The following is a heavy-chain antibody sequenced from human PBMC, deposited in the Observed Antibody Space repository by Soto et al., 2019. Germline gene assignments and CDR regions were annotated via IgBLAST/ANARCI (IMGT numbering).Heavy chain of an antibody. V-gene: IGHV1-69*13. CDR2: IIPIFGTA. CDR3: ARDWYYYDSSGSPLYYYYGMDV. J-gene: IGHJ6*02. D-gene: IGHD3-22*01. Sequence: ASVKVSCKASGGTFSSYAISWVRQAPAQGLEWMGGIIPIFGTANYAQKFQGRVTITADESTSTAYMELSSLRSEDTAVYYCARDWYYYDSSGSPLYYYYGMDVWGQGTTVTVSS. CDR1: GGTFSSYA.